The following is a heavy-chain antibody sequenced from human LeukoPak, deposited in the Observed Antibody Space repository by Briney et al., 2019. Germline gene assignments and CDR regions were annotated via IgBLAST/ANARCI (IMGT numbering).Heavy chain of an antibody. D-gene: IGHD1-26*01. Sequence: GEALRLSCAASGFTFSSYWMSWVRQTPGKGLEWVANIKKDGSEKYYVDSVKGGFTFSRDNTKNSPYLQMNTQREEDTAVYYSAKDQLGAVLYFDYWGQGALVTVSS. CDR2: IKKDGSEK. V-gene: IGHV3-7*01. CDR1: GFTFSSYW. CDR3: AKDQLGAVLYFDY. J-gene: IGHJ4*02.